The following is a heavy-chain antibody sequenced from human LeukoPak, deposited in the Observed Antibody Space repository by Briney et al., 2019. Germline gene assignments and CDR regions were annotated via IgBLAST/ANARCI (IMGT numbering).Heavy chain of an antibody. D-gene: IGHD3-10*01. J-gene: IGHJ4*02. Sequence: GGSLRLSCAASGFTFSSYAMSWVRQAPGKGLEWVSAISGSGGSTYYADSVKGRFTISRDNSKNTLYLQMNSLRAEDTAVYYCAKGPTTMVRGVITPFDYWGQGTLVTVSS. CDR3: AKGPTTMVRGVITPFDY. CDR2: ISGSGGST. CDR1: GFTFSSYA. V-gene: IGHV3-23*01.